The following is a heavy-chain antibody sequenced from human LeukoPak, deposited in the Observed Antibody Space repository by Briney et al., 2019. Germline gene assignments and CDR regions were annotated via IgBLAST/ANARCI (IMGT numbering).Heavy chain of an antibody. CDR2: IYYSGST. J-gene: IGHJ3*02. CDR3: ARHRMGWELQYAFDI. CDR1: GGSISSYY. V-gene: IGHV4-59*08. Sequence: SETLSLTCTASGGSISSYYWSWIRQPPGKGLEWIGYIYYSGSTNYNPSLKSRVTISVDTSKNQFSLKLSSVTAADTAVYYCARHRMGWELQYAFDIWGQGTMVTVSS. D-gene: IGHD1-26*01.